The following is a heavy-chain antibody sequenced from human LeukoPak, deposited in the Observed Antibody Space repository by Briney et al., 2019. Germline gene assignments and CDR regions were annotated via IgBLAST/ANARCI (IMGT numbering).Heavy chain of an antibody. CDR3: ARETGTTSTLGY. V-gene: IGHV3-48*02. CDR1: GFTFSSYS. J-gene: IGHJ4*02. CDR2: ITSSRTI. D-gene: IGHD1-1*01. Sequence: GGSLRLSCAASGFTFSSYSMNWVRQAPGKGLEWVSYITSSRTIYYADSVKGRFTISRDNARNSLFLQMNSLRDEDTAVYYCARETGTTSTLGYWGQGTLVTVSS.